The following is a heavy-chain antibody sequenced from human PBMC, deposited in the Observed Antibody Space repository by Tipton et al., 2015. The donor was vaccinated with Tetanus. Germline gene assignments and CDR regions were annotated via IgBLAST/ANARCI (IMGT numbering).Heavy chain of an antibody. CDR2: ISYSSTSI. Sequence: SLRLSCAASGFTFSSYNMNWVRQAPGKGLEWVSYISYSSTSIYYADSVKGRFVASRDNAKNSLYLQMNTLRDDDTAVYYCARRGEARANWFDSWGQGTLVTVSS. J-gene: IGHJ5*01. CDR1: GFTFSSYN. V-gene: IGHV3-48*02. CDR3: ARRGEARANWFDS. D-gene: IGHD2-21*01.